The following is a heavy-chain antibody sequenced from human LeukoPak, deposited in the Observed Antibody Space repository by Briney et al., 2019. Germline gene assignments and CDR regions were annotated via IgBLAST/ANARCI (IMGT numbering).Heavy chain of an antibody. D-gene: IGHD4-17*01. CDR2: ISGSGDST. CDR3: ANGPYGDYDMDV. V-gene: IGHV3-23*01. CDR1: GFTSRGYA. Sequence: GGSLRLSCAASGFTSRGYAMSWVRQAPGKGLEWVSAISGSGDSTYYADSVKGRFTISRDNSKNTLYLQMNSLRAEDTAVYYCANGPYGDYDMDVWGQGTTVTVSS. J-gene: IGHJ6*02.